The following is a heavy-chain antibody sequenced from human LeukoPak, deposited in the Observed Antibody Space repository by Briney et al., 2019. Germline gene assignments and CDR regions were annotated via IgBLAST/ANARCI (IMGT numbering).Heavy chain of an antibody. CDR3: AKDPTYCGGDCYSSGYFDY. CDR1: GFTFSSYG. CDR2: ISCDGSNK. Sequence: PGRSLRLSCAASGFTFSSYGMHWVRQAPGKGLEWVAVISCDGSNKYYADSVKGRFTISRDNSKNTLYRQMNSLRAEDTAVYYCAKDPTYCGGDCYSSGYFDYWGQGTLVTVSS. J-gene: IGHJ4*02. D-gene: IGHD2-21*02. V-gene: IGHV3-30*18.